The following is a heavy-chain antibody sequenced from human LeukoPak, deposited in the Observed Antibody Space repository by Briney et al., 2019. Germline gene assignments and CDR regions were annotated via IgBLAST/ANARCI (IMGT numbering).Heavy chain of an antibody. J-gene: IGHJ5*02. CDR2: IYYSGST. V-gene: IGHV4-59*01. CDR3: ASMVGLWFGELSWFDP. Sequence: SETLSLTCTVSGGPISSYYWSWIRQPPGKGLEWIGYIYYSGSTNYNPSLKSRVTISVDTSKNQFSLKLSSVTAADTAVYYCASMVGLWFGELSWFDPWGQGTLVTVSS. CDR1: GGPISSYY. D-gene: IGHD3-10*01.